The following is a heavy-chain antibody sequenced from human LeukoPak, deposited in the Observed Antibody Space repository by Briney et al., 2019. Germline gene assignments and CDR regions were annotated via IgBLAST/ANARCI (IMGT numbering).Heavy chain of an antibody. V-gene: IGHV5-51*01. Sequence: GESLKISCKGSGYSFTSYWIGWVRQMPGKDLEWMGIIYPGDSDTRYSPSLQGQVTISADKSISTTYLQWSSLKASDTAMYYCARPAYSGSWPFDYWGQGTLVTVSS. D-gene: IGHD6-13*01. CDR3: ARPAYSGSWPFDY. J-gene: IGHJ4*02. CDR2: IYPGDSDT. CDR1: GYSFTSYW.